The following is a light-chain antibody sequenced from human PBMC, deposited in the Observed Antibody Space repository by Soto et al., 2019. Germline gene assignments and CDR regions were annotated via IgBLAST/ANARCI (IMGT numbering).Light chain of an antibody. CDR1: QSITSSY. CDR3: QLYDSSSYT. J-gene: IGKJ2*01. CDR2: GAS. V-gene: IGKV3-20*01. Sequence: EIVLTQSPGTLSLSPGERATLSCRASQSITSSYLTWYQQKPGQAPMLLIYGASRRATGIPDRFSGSGSGTDFTLTISRLAPEDFAVYYCQLYDSSSYTFGQGTKLEIK.